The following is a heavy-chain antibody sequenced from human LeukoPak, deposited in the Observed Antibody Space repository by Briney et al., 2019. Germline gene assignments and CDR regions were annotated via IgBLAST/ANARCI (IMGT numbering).Heavy chain of an antibody. CDR2: ISGSGDST. V-gene: IGHV3-23*01. CDR1: GFTFSSSA. J-gene: IGHJ6*03. CDR3: ATSPLAHCSSITCYGGSYYYYYMDV. D-gene: IGHD2-2*01. Sequence: GGSLRLSCAASGFTFSSSAMNWVRQAPGKGLEWVSGISGSGDSTYYTGSVKGRFTISRDNSKSTVYLQMNSLRADDTAVYYCATSPLAHCSSITCYGGSYYYYYMDVWGKGTTVTVSS.